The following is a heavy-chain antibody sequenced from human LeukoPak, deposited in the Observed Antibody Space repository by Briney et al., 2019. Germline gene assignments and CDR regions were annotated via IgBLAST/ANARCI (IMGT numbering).Heavy chain of an antibody. Sequence: GGSLRLSCAASGFTFNSYAMSWVRQAPGKGLEWVSAISGSGGSTYYADSVKGRFTISRDNSKNTLYLQMNSLRAEDTAVYYCAKGALLLWFGEIRSDYWGQGTLVTVSS. D-gene: IGHD3-10*01. V-gene: IGHV3-23*01. J-gene: IGHJ4*02. CDR1: GFTFNSYA. CDR3: AKGALLLWFGEIRSDY. CDR2: ISGSGGST.